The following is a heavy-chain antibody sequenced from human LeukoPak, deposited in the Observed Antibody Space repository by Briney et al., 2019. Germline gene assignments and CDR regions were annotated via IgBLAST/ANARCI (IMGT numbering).Heavy chain of an antibody. CDR2: INSDGSST. D-gene: IGHD1-26*01. CDR3: ARVGGSNAFDI. Sequence: TGGSLRLSCAASGLTFSSYWVHWVRQAPGKGLVWVSPINSDGSSTSYADSVKGRFTISRDNAKNTLSLQMNSLRAEDTAVYYCARVGGSNAFDIWGQGTMVIVSS. CDR1: GLTFSSYW. J-gene: IGHJ3*02. V-gene: IGHV3-74*01.